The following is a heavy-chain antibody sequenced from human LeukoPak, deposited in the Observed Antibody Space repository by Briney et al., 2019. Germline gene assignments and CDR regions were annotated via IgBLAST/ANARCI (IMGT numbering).Heavy chain of an antibody. CDR1: GFTFSSYW. V-gene: IGHV3-74*01. CDR2: IDSDGSNT. CDR3: ARESGGGGQGFDY. D-gene: IGHD2-15*01. Sequence: GGSLRLSCAASGFTFSSYWMHWVRQTPGKGLVWVSRIDSDGSNTRYADSVKGRLTISRDNAKNTLYLQMNSLRVEDTAVYYCARESGGGGQGFDYWGQGTLVTVSS. J-gene: IGHJ4*02.